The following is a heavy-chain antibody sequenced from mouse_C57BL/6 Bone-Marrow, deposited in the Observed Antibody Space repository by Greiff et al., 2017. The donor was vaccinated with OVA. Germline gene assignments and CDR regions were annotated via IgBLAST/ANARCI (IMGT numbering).Heavy chain of an antibody. V-gene: IGHV1-72*01. J-gene: IGHJ2*01. CDR3: TRGKITTVVAHFDY. CDR2: IDPNSGGT. CDR1: GYTFTSYW. Sequence: VQLQQPGAELVKPGASVKLSCKASGYTFTSYWMHWVKQRPGRGLEWIGRIDPNSGGTKYNEKFKSKATLTVDKPSSTAYMQLSSLTSEDSAVYYCTRGKITTVVAHFDYWGQGTTLTVSS. D-gene: IGHD1-1*01.